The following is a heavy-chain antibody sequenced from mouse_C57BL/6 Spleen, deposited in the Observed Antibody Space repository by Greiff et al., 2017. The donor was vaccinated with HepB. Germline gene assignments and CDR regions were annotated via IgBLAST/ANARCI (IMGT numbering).Heavy chain of an antibody. D-gene: IGHD1-1*01. J-gene: IGHJ3*01. CDR3: TTRDCGSSPFAY. CDR1: GFNIKDDY. Sequence: EVQLQQSGAELVRPGASVKLSCTASGFNIKDDYMHWVKQRPEQGLEWIGWIDPENGDTEYASKFQGKATITADTSSNTAYLQLSSLTSEDSAVYYLTTRDCGSSPFAYWGQGTLVTVSA. V-gene: IGHV14-4*01. CDR2: IDPENGDT.